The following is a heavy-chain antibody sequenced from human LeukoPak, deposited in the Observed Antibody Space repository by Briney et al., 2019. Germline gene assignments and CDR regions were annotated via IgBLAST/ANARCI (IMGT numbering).Heavy chain of an antibody. CDR3: TTEWAYYYGSGSLGYYGMDV. CDR1: GFTFSNAW. Sequence: GGSLRLSCAASGFTFSNAWMSWVRQAPGKGLEWVGRIKSKTDGGTTDYAAPVKGRFTISRDDSKNTLYLQMNSLKTEDTAVYYCTTEWAYYYGSGSLGYYGMDVWAKGPRSPSP. CDR2: IKSKTDGGTT. V-gene: IGHV3-15*01. D-gene: IGHD3-10*01. J-gene: IGHJ6*02.